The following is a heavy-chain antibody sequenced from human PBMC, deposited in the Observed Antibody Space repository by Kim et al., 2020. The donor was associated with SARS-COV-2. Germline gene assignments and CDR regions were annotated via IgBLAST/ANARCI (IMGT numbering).Heavy chain of an antibody. CDR3: ARGPYNRGWPCLYY. CDR1: GFTFNTYT. Sequence: GGSLRLSCAGSGFTFNTYTMHWVRQAPGKGLEWVAFMSSAGTNKNYADSVEGRFTITRDNSKNTLYLEISSLRAEDTAVYFCARGPYNRGWPCLYYWGQG. D-gene: IGHD6-19*01. J-gene: IGHJ4*02. CDR2: MSSAGTNK. V-gene: IGHV3-30-3*01.